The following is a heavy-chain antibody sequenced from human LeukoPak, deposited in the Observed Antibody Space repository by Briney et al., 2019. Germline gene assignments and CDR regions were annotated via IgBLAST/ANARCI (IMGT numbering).Heavy chain of an antibody. CDR3: ARSEPVVAARSWFDP. J-gene: IGHJ5*02. V-gene: IGHV1-69*13. Sequence: ASVKVSCKASGGTFSSYAISWVRQAPGQGLEWMGGIIPIFGTANYAQKFQGRVTITADESTSTAYMELSSLRSEDTAVYYCARSEPVVAARSWFDPWGQGTLVTVSS. CDR2: IIPIFGTA. D-gene: IGHD2-15*01. CDR1: GGTFSSYA.